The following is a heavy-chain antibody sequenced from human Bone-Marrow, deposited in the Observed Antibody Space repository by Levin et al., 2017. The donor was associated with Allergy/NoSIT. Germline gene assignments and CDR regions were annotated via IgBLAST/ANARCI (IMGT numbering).Heavy chain of an antibody. CDR1: GFSFGDYA. V-gene: IGHV3-9*01. Sequence: AGGSLRLSCAASGFSFGDYAMHWVRQVPGKGLEWVSGISWNSGGIGYADSVKGRFTISRDNAKKFVYLQMNSLRAEDTALYYCAKGERITFVRAPFDYWGQGTLVTVSS. CDR2: ISWNSGGI. D-gene: IGHD3-10*01. CDR3: AKGERITFVRAPFDY. J-gene: IGHJ4*02.